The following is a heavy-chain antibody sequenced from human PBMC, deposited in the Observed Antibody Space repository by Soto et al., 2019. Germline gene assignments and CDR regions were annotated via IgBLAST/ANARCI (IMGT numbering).Heavy chain of an antibody. D-gene: IGHD3-3*01. CDR3: ARDQITTRGDAFDL. CDR2: IIPIPDIT. V-gene: IGHV1-69*08. Sequence: QVQLVQSGAEVRKPGSSVKVSCKAPGGTFSTYIISWVRQAPGQGLAWMGRIIPIPDITNYAQKFQGRVTVTADRSTSTAYMELTSLKSEDTAVYYCARDQITTRGDAFDLWGQGTMVTVSS. J-gene: IGHJ3*01. CDR1: GGTFSTYI.